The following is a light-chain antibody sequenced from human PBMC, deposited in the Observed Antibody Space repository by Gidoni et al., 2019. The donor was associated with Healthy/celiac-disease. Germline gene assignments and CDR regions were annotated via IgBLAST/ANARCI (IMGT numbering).Light chain of an antibody. V-gene: IGKV1-9*01. CDR3: QQLNSYPLT. Sequence: DIQLTQSPSFLSASVGDRVTIPCRASQGISSYFAWYQQKPGKAPKLLLYAASTLQSWVPSRFSGSGSGTEFTLPISSRQPEDFATYYCQQLNSYPLTFGGGTKVEIK. CDR1: QGISSY. J-gene: IGKJ4*01. CDR2: AAS.